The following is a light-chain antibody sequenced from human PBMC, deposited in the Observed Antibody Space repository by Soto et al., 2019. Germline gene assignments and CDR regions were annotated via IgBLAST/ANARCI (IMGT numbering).Light chain of an antibody. J-gene: IGKJ5*01. V-gene: IGKV3-11*01. CDR2: DTF. CDR3: QQRRSWPIT. CDR1: QSVANY. Sequence: EIVLTQSPATLSLSPGERATLSCRASQSVANYLAWYQQKPGQAPRLLISDTFNRATGIPARFSGSGSETDFTLTISSLEPEDFAVYYCQQRRSWPITFGQGTRLE.